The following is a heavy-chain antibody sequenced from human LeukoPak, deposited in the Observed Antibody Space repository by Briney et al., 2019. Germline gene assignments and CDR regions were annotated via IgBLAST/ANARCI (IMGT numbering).Heavy chain of an antibody. Sequence: GGSLRLSCAASGFTFDTYRMNWVRQAPGKGLEWVSSISASGSYIYYADSLKGRFTISRDNTKNSLFLQMYSLRAEDTAVYYCARDSPGTTASDYWGQGTLVTVSS. CDR2: ISASGSYI. D-gene: IGHD1-1*01. J-gene: IGHJ4*02. V-gene: IGHV3-21*01. CDR1: GFTFDTYR. CDR3: ARDSPGTTASDY.